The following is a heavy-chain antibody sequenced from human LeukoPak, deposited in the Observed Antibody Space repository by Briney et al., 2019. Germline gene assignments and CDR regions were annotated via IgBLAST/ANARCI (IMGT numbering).Heavy chain of an antibody. D-gene: IGHD3-16*01. J-gene: IGHJ5*02. CDR3: ARDLGGWFDP. Sequence: SETLSLTCAVSGGSISSGGYSWSWIRQPPGKGPEWIGYIYHSGSTYYNPSLKSRVTISVDRSKNQFSLKLSSVTAADTAVYYCARDLGGWFDPWGQGTLVTVSS. CDR1: GGSISSGGYS. V-gene: IGHV4-30-2*01. CDR2: IYHSGST.